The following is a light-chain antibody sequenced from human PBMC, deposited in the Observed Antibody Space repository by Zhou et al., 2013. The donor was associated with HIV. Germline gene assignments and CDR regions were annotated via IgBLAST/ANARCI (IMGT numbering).Light chain of an antibody. CDR2: AAS. Sequence: DIQMTQSPSSLSASVGDRVTITCRASQSISSSLNWYQQKPGKAPKLLIYAASSLQSGVPSRLSGSGSGTDFTLTISSLRPEDFATYYCQQTYNIPRTFGQGTTLDIK. CDR3: QQTYNIPRT. V-gene: IGKV1-39*01. CDR1: QSISSS. J-gene: IGKJ1*01.